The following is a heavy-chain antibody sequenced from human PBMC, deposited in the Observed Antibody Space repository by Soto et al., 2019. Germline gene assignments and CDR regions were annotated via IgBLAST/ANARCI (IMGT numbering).Heavy chain of an antibody. CDR2: IIPALGVT. V-gene: IGHV1-69*09. J-gene: IGHJ4*02. CDR1: GGTFVSYV. D-gene: IGHD4-17*01. Sequence: QVQLVQSGAEVKKPGSSVKVSCKASGGTFVSYVFSWVRQAPGQGLEWMGGIIPALGVTNYAQKFQGRVTITADQSTTTAYMELSSLRSEDTAVYYCATNYDYGGDWGQGTLVTVSS. CDR3: ATNYDYGGD.